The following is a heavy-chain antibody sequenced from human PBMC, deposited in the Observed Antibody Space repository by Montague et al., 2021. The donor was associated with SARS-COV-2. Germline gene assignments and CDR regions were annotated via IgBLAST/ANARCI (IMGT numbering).Heavy chain of an antibody. J-gene: IGHJ4*02. Sequence: TLSLTCSVSGYFIGTGYYWGRIRQSPGKGLEWIGSNYLHGNAYYNPSLNSRVTISLDTSNNQFSLRLTSVTTSDTAVYYCARGRVTRAGFDYWGQGIRVIVPS. V-gene: IGHV4-38-2*02. CDR1: GYFIGTGYY. CDR2: NYLHGNA. CDR3: ARGRVTRAGFDY. D-gene: IGHD2-21*02.